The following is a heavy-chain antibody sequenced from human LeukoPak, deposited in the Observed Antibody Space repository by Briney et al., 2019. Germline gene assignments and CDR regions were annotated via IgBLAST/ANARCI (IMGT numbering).Heavy chain of an antibody. CDR2: ISYSGST. CDR3: ARPEGGSLAAAFGY. D-gene: IGHD6-13*01. CDR1: RGSISSYY. J-gene: IGHJ4*02. Sequence: SETLSLTRTVSRGSISSYYWSWIRQPPGKGLAWIGYISYSGSTNYTPSLKSRVTISIDTSKNQFSLKLRSVTAADTAIYYCARPEGGSLAAAFGYWGQGTLVTVSS. V-gene: IGHV4-59*08.